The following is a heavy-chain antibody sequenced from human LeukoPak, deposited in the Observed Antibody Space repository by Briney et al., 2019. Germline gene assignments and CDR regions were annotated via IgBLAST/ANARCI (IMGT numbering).Heavy chain of an antibody. CDR2: ISAYNGNT. D-gene: IGHD6-19*01. CDR3: ARVPIAVADDGFDY. J-gene: IGHJ4*02. V-gene: IGHV1-18*04. Sequence: GASVKVSCKASGYTFTSYGISWVRQAPGQGLEWMGWISAYNGNTNYAQKLQGRGTMTTDTSTSTAYMELRSLRSDDTAVYYCARVPIAVADDGFDYWGQGTLVTVSS. CDR1: GYTFTSYG.